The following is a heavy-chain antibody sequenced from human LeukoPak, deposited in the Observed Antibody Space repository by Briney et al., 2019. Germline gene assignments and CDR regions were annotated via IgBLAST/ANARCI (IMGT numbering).Heavy chain of an antibody. CDR2: IYHSGIT. CDR1: GGSISSGGYS. CDR3: ARRNILTEGEAFDI. J-gene: IGHJ3*02. Sequence: SQTLSLTCAVSGGSISSGGYSWSWIRQPPGKGLEWIGYIYHSGITYYNPSLRSRVTISVDASKNQFSLKLNSVTAADTAVYYCARRNILTEGEAFDIWGQGTLVTVSS. V-gene: IGHV4-30-2*01. D-gene: IGHD3-9*01.